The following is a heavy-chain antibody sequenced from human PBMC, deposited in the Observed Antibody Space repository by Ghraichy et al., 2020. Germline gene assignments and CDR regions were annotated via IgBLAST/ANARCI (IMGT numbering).Heavy chain of an antibody. D-gene: IGHD6-13*01. V-gene: IGHV3-23*01. CDR3: AKDRGAAAGLTTHGFLGYYYYYGMDV. Sequence: GGSLRLSCAASGFTFSSYAMSWVRQAPGKGLEWVSAISGSGGSTYYADSVKGRFTISRDNSKNTLYLQMNSLRAEDTAVYYCAKDRGAAAGLTTHGFLGYYYYYGMDVWGQGTTVTVSS. J-gene: IGHJ6*02. CDR1: GFTFSSYA. CDR2: ISGSGGST.